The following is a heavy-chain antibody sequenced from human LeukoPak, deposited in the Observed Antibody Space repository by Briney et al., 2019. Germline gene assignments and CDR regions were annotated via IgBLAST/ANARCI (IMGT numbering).Heavy chain of an antibody. Sequence: GRSLRLSCAASGFTFRSYAMHWVRQAPGKGLEWVAVIAYDGTNKYYVDSVKGRFTFSRDNSKNTLYLQMNSLRADDTAVYYCAKRSSGLIPYFDYWGQGTLVTVSS. J-gene: IGHJ4*02. CDR1: GFTFRSYA. CDR2: IAYDGTNK. V-gene: IGHV3-30*04. D-gene: IGHD6-19*01. CDR3: AKRSSGLIPYFDY.